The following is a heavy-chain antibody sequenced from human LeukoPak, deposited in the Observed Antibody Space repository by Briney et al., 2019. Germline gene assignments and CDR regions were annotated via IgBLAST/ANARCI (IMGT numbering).Heavy chain of an antibody. V-gene: IGHV3-23*01. CDR2: ISGSGGRT. CDR1: GFAFSSFA. D-gene: IGHD3-22*01. CDR3: AREGTYYDSSGYYVS. Sequence: GGSLRLSCAASGFAFSSFAMTWVRQAPGKGLEWVSVISGSGGRTYYADSVKGRFTPSRDNSNNTLSLEMSSLRAEDTAVYYCAREGTYYDSSGYYVSWGQGTLATVSS. J-gene: IGHJ5*02.